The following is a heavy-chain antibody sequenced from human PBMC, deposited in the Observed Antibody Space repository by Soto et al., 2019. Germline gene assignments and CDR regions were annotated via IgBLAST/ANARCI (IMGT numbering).Heavy chain of an antibody. CDR1: GGSISSYY. V-gene: IGHV4-59*01. CDR3: AREVWLNDYYYYGMDV. Sequence: SETLSLTCTVSGGSISSYYWSWIRQPPGKGLEWIGYIYYSGSTNYNPSLKSRVTISVDTSKNQFSLKLSSVTAADTAVYYCAREVWLNDYYYYGMDVWGQGTTVTVPS. CDR2: IYYSGST. D-gene: IGHD3-9*01. J-gene: IGHJ6*02.